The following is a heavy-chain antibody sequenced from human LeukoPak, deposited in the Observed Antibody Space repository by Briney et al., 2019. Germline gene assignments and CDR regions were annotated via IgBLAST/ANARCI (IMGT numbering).Heavy chain of an antibody. D-gene: IGHD3-22*01. CDR2: IYYSGST. V-gene: IGHV4-59*01. J-gene: IGHJ2*01. CDR1: GGSISSYY. CDR3: ARVKYDSSGYYHQDWYFDL. Sequence: SETLSLTCTVPGGSISSYYWSWIRQPPGKGLEWIGYIYYSGSTNYNPSLKSRVTISVDTSKNQFSLKLSSVTAADTAVYYCARVKYDSSGYYHQDWYFDLWGRGTLVTVSS.